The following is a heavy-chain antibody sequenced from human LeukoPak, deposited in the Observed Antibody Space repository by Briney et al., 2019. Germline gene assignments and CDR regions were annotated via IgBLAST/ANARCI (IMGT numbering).Heavy chain of an antibody. V-gene: IGHV4-39*01. J-gene: IGHJ4*02. Sequence: SETLSLTCTVSGGSISSSNYYWGWIRQPPGKGLEWIGTIYYSGSTYYNPSLKSRVTISVDTSKNLFSLKLSSVTATDTAVYFCARRLVTGNFYYWGQGTLVTVSS. D-gene: IGHD7-27*01. CDR2: IYYSGST. CDR1: GGSISSSNYY. CDR3: ARRLVTGNFYY.